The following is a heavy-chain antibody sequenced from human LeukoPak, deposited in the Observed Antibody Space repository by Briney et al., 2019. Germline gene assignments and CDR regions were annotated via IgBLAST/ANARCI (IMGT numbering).Heavy chain of an antibody. CDR3: ARYCSGGSCYWLDP. Sequence: SETLSLTCTVSGGSISSSSYYWGWIRQPPGKGLEWIGSIFYSGSTYYNPSLKSRVTLSVDTSKNQFSLKLSSVTAADTAVYYCARYCSGGSCYWLDPWGQGTLVTVSS. CDR1: GGSISSSSYY. J-gene: IGHJ5*02. CDR2: IFYSGST. V-gene: IGHV4-39*01. D-gene: IGHD2-15*01.